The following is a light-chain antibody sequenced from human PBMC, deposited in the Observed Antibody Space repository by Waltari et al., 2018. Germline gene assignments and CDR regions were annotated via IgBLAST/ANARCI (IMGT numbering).Light chain of an antibody. CDR2: GAS. J-gene: IGKJ4*01. V-gene: IGKV1-39*01. CDR1: QNIATY. CDR3: QHSYNVPLT. Sequence: DIRMTQSPSSLSASIGDRVTISCRASQNIATYLNWYQQKSGKAPKLLIYGASTLQSGVPARFSGSGYGTDFTLTISSLRPEDVAIYCCQHSYNVPLTFGGGTQVEI.